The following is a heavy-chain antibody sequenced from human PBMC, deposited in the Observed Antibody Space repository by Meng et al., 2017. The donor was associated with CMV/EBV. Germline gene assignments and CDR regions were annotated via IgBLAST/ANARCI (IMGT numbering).Heavy chain of an antibody. Sequence: GGSLRLSCAASGFTFSNAWMSWVRQAPGKGLEWVAFIRYDGSNKYYADSVKGRFTISRDNSKNTLYLQMNSLRAEDTAVYYCARDKGVSYPYDAFDIWGQGTMVTVSS. CDR3: ARDKGVSYPYDAFDI. D-gene: IGHD1-26*01. CDR1: GFTFSNAW. V-gene: IGHV3-30*02. CDR2: IRYDGSNK. J-gene: IGHJ3*02.